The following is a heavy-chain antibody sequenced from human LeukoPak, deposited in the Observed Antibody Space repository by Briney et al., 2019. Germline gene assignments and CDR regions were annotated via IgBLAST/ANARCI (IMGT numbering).Heavy chain of an antibody. V-gene: IGHV3-7*03. CDR2: IKQDGSKK. J-gene: IGHJ4*02. Sequence: GGSLRLSCVASGFPLSSYWMTWVRQAPGKGLEWVANIKQDGSKKSYVDSVKGRFTISRDNSKNTLYLQMNSLRAEDTAVYYCARDATYGFGYFDYWGQGTLVTVSS. D-gene: IGHD3-10*01. CDR3: ARDATYGFGYFDY. CDR1: GFPLSSYW.